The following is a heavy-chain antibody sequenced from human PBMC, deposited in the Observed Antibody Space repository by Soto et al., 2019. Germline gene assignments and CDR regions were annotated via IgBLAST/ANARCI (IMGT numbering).Heavy chain of an antibody. CDR2: IWYDGSNK. CDR3: ARGEDQQLVYYYYGMDV. D-gene: IGHD6-13*01. J-gene: IGHJ6*02. CDR1: GFTFSSYG. V-gene: IGHV3-33*01. Sequence: QVQLVESGGGVVQPGRSLRLSCAASGFTFSSYGMHWVRQAPGKGLAWVAVIWYDGSNKYYADSVKGRFTISRDNSKNSLYLQMNSLRAEDTAVYYCARGEDQQLVYYYYGMDVWGQGTTVTVSS.